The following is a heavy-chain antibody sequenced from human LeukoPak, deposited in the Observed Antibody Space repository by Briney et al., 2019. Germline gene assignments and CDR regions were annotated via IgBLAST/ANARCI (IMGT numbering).Heavy chain of an antibody. J-gene: IGHJ5*02. CDR3: AKIGQRWLIPEES. V-gene: IGHV3-23*01. Sequence: GGSLRLSCTASGCTFSSHAMSWVRQAPGKGLKGVSTIDTIGATTSYTDSVKGRFTISRDNSKNMLYLQMDALRAEGTAVYYCAKIGQRWLIPEESWGQGTLVTVSS. D-gene: IGHD3-16*01. CDR1: GCTFSSHA. CDR2: IDTIGATT.